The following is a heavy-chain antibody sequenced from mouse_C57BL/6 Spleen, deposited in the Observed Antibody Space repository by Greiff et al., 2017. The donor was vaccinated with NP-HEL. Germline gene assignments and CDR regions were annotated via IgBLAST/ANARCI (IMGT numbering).Heavy chain of an antibody. CDR3: ARRGAYYYGLDY. V-gene: IGHV1-55*01. CDR1: GYTFTSYW. J-gene: IGHJ2*01. Sequence: QVQLQQPGAELVKPGASVKMSCKASGYTFTSYWITWVKQRPGQGLEWIGDIYPGSGSTNYNEKFKSKATLTVDTSSSTAYMQLSSLTSEDSAVYYCARRGAYYYGLDYWGQGTTLTVSS. D-gene: IGHD1-1*01. CDR2: IYPGSGST.